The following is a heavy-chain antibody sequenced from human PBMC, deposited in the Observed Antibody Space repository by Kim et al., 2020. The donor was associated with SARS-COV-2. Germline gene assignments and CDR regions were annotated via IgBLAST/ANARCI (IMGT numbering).Heavy chain of an antibody. V-gene: IGHV3-11*04. CDR1: GFTFSDYY. J-gene: IGHJ3*02. Sequence: GGSLRLSCAASGFTFSDYYISWIRQAPGKGLEWVSYISSSGSTIYYADSVKGRFTISRDNAKNSLYLQMNSLRAEDTAVYYCARSALYDAFDIWGQGTMVPFSS. D-gene: IGHD3-16*02. CDR2: ISSSGSTI. CDR3: ARSALYDAFDI.